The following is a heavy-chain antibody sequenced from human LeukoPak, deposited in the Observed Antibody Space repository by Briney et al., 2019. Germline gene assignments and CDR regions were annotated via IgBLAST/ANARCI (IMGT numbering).Heavy chain of an antibody. Sequence: GGSLRLSCAASGFTFSDYYMSWIRQAPGKGLEWVSYISSSGSTIYYADSVKGRFTISRDNAKNSLYLQMNSLRAEDTAVYYCARDVGPYYDFWSGYSGWFDPWGQGTLVTVSS. CDR3: ARDVGPYYDFWSGYSGWFDP. V-gene: IGHV3-11*04. J-gene: IGHJ5*02. CDR2: ISSSGSTI. D-gene: IGHD3-3*01. CDR1: GFTFSDYY.